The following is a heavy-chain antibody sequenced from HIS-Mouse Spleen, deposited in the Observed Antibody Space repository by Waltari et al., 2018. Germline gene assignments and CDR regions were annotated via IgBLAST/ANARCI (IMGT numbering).Heavy chain of an antibody. CDR2: IYYSGST. V-gene: IGHV4-39*07. D-gene: IGHD6-13*01. Sequence: QLQLQDSGPGLVKPAVTLSLTCTVSVGSICISSYYWGWIRQPPGKGLEWIGSIYYSGSTYYNPSLKSRVTISVDTSKNQFSLKLSSVTAADTAVYYCAREIPYSSSWYDWYFDLWGRGTLVTVSS. CDR3: AREIPYSSSWYDWYFDL. CDR1: VGSICISSYY. J-gene: IGHJ2*01.